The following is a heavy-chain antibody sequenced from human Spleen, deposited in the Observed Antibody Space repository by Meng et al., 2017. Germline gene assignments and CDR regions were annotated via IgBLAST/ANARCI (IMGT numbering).Heavy chain of an antibody. Sequence: GSLRLSCAVSGYSITGSYNWGWIRQSPGKRLEWIGSIYQSGSTYYNPSLKSRVTMSVDTSKNQFSLKLSSVTAADTAVYYCAGGPWELDYWGQGTLVTVSS. V-gene: IGHV4-38-2*01. CDR2: IYQSGST. CDR1: GYSITGSYN. D-gene: IGHD1-26*01. J-gene: IGHJ4*02. CDR3: AGGPWELDY.